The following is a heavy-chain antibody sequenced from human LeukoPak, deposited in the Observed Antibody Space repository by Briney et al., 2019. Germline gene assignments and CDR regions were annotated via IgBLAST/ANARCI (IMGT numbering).Heavy chain of an antibody. CDR2: IYYTGST. V-gene: IGHV4-59*01. CDR3: ARSSESYDRSGYYSYYFDY. D-gene: IGHD3-22*01. J-gene: IGHJ4*02. Sequence: SEPLSLPRTVSGGSISSYYRSWLRQPPRKGLAWIGYIYYTGSTHNNHSLKSRVTISVDTSKNQFSLKLSSVTAADTAVYYCARSSESYDRSGYYSYYFDYWGQGTLVTVSS. CDR1: GGSISSYY.